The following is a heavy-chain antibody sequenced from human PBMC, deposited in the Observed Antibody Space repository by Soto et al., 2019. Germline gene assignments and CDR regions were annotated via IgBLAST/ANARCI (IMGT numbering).Heavy chain of an antibody. CDR2: VYNDGSA. Sequence: SETLSLTCDVSGVSISSGNWWSWVRQPPGKGLEWIAEVYNDGSANYHPSLKSRVTISGDTSKSQFSLKLSSVTAADTAVYYCARHTRNQFDPWGQGTLVTVSS. V-gene: IGHV4-4*02. CDR1: GVSISSGNW. CDR3: ARHTRNQFDP. J-gene: IGHJ5*02.